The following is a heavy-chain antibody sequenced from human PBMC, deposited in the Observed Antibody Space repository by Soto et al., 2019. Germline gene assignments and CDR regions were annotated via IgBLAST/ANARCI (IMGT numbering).Heavy chain of an antibody. Sequence: QVQLVQSGAEVKKPGASVKVSCKASGYTFTAYSIHWVRQAPGQGLEWMGWINPNSGGANYAQKFQGWVTMTGDTSISTAYMELSRLSSDDTAVYYCATQRLGDDSRASPFDYWGQGTLVTVSA. CDR2: INPNSGGA. V-gene: IGHV1-2*04. J-gene: IGHJ4*02. CDR3: ATQRLGDDSRASPFDY. D-gene: IGHD3-16*01. CDR1: GYTFTAYS.